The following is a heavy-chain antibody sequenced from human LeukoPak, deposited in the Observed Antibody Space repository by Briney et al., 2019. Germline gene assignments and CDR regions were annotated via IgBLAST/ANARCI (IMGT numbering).Heavy chain of an antibody. J-gene: IGHJ4*02. V-gene: IGHV3-23*01. CDR2: ISGSGSSA. D-gene: IGHD6-19*01. Sequence: GGSLRLSCVDSGITFSRYWMTWVRQAPGKGLEWVSTISGSGSSAYYVDSVKGRFTISRDNSKNTLYLQMNSLRAEDTAEYYCAKDSNGWYQRGSNYFDYWGQGTLVTVSS. CDR3: AKDSNGWYQRGSNYFDY. CDR1: GITFSRYW.